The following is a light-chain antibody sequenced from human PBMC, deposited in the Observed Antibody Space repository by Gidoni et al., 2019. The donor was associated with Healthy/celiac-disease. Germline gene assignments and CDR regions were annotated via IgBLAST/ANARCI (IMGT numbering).Light chain of an antibody. Sequence: DIQMTQSPSSLSASVGDRVTITCQASQDISNYLNWYQQKPGKAPKLLIYEASNLETGVPSRFSGSGSGTDFTFPISSLQPEDISTYYCQQYDNLPPFTFGPGTKVDIK. J-gene: IGKJ3*01. CDR1: QDISNY. CDR2: EAS. V-gene: IGKV1-33*01. CDR3: QQYDNLPPFT.